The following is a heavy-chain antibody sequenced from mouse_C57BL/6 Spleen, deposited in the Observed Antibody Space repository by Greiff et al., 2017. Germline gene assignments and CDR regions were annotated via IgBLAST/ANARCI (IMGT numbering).Heavy chain of an antibody. V-gene: IGHV3-6*01. J-gene: IGHJ3*01. Sequence: DVQLQESGPGLVKPSQSLSLTCSVTGYSITSGYYWNWIRQFPGNKLEWMGYISYDGSNNYNPSLKNRISITRDTSKNQFFLKLNSVTTEDTATYYCARIYYDYALAYWGQGTLVTVSA. CDR3: ARIYYDYALAY. D-gene: IGHD2-4*01. CDR2: ISYDGSN. CDR1: GYSITSGYY.